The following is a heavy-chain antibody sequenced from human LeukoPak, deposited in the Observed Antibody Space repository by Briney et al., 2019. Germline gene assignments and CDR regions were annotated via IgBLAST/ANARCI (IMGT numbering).Heavy chain of an antibody. D-gene: IGHD3-16*01. Sequence: GASVKVSCKASGGTFSNYAISWVRQAPGLGLEWMGGIIALSATATYAQRFQGRLTITADESTSAAYVELSSLRFEDTAVYYCAREEFAGNIDFDHYGMDIWGQGTTVTVSS. CDR3: AREEFAGNIDFDHYGMDI. CDR1: GGTFSNYA. V-gene: IGHV1-69*13. CDR2: IIALSATA. J-gene: IGHJ6*02.